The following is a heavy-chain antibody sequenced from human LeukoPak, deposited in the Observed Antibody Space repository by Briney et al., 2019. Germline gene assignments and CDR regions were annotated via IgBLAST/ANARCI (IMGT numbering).Heavy chain of an antibody. CDR3: ARDGVVMVAATLYYYGMDV. CDR2: IYTSGSI. Sequence: SETLSLTCTVSGGSISSYYWSWIRQPAGKGLEWIGRIYTSGSINYNPSLKSRVTMSVDTSKNQFSLKLSSVTAADTAVYYCARDGVVMVAATLYYYGMDVWGQGTTVTVSS. CDR1: GGSISSYY. V-gene: IGHV4-4*07. D-gene: IGHD2-15*01. J-gene: IGHJ6*02.